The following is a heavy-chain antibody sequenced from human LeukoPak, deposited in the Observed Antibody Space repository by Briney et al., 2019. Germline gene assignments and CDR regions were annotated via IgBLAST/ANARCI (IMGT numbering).Heavy chain of an antibody. V-gene: IGHV3-21*01. CDR1: GFTFSSYS. J-gene: IGHJ5*02. D-gene: IGHD2-2*01. CDR2: ISSSSSYI. CDR3: ARRRDIVVVPAAYNWFDP. Sequence: GGSLRLSCAASGFTFSSYSMNWVRQAPGKGLEWASSISSSSSYIYYADSVKGRFTISRDNAKNSLYLQMNSLRAEDTAVYYCARRRDIVVVPAAYNWFDPWGQGTLVTVSS.